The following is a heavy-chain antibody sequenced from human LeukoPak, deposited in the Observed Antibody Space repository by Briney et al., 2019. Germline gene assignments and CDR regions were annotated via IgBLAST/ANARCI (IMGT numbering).Heavy chain of an antibody. Sequence: ASVKVSCKASGYTFTSYYMHWVRQAPGQGLEWMGIINPSGGSTSYAQKFQGRVTMTRDMSTSTVYMELSSLRSEDTAVYYCARASALAAADPPNYYYYYMDVWGKGTTVTVSS. CDR3: ARASALAAADPPNYYYYYMDV. CDR2: INPSGGST. CDR1: GYTFTSYY. D-gene: IGHD6-13*01. V-gene: IGHV1-46*01. J-gene: IGHJ6*03.